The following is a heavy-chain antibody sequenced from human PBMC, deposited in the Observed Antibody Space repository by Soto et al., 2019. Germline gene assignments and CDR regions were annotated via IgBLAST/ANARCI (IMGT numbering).Heavy chain of an antibody. CDR1: GFTFSSSG. CDR2: ISGSGSSA. D-gene: IGHD6-19*01. CDR3: AKLSVAAWYFDL. V-gene: IGHV3-23*01. Sequence: GGFLRLSCAASGFTFSSSGMGWVRQAPGKGLEWLSVISGSGSSAYYADSVKGRFTISRDNSKNTLYLQMNSLRTEDTATYYCAKLSVAAWYFDLWGRGTLVTVSS. J-gene: IGHJ2*01.